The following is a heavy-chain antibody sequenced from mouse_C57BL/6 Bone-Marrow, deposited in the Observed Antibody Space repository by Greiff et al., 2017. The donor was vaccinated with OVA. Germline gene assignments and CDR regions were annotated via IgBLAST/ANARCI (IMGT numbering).Heavy chain of an antibody. D-gene: IGHD1-3*01. CDR2: ISNGGGST. Sequence: EVMLVESGGGLVQPGGSLKLSCAASGFTFSDYYMYWVRQTPEKRLEWVAYISNGGGSTYYPDTVKGRFTISRDNAKNTLYLQMSRLKSEDTAMYYCARHEHNNPCDYWGQGTTLTVSS. CDR3: ARHEHNNPCDY. CDR1: GFTFSDYY. V-gene: IGHV5-12*01. J-gene: IGHJ2*01.